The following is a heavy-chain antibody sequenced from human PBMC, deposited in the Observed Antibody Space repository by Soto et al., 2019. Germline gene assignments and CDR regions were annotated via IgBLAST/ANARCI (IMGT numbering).Heavy chain of an antibody. D-gene: IGHD2-2*01. CDR1: GFPFSSYA. J-gene: IGHJ4*02. Sequence: SLRLSCSASGFPFSSYAMNWVRPAPGKGLEWVALISHDGINKYYADSVGGRFTISRDSSTNTLYPQMNSLRAADTAVYYCGRCTSTSCHLGSDYWGQGTLVTVS. V-gene: IGHV3-30-3*01. CDR2: ISHDGINK. CDR3: GRCTSTSCHLGSDY.